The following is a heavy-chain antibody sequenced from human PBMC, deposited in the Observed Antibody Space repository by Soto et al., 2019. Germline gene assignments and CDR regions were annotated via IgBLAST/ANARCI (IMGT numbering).Heavy chain of an antibody. Sequence: ASVKVSCKASGGTSSSYAISWVRQAPGQGLEWMGGIIPIFGTANYAQKFQGRVTITADESTSTAYMELSSLRSEDTAVYYCARGDTPDYYYYGMDVWGQGTTVTSP. CDR1: GGTSSSYA. V-gene: IGHV1-69*13. J-gene: IGHJ6*02. CDR2: IIPIFGTA. CDR3: ARGDTPDYYYYGMDV. D-gene: IGHD2-15*01.